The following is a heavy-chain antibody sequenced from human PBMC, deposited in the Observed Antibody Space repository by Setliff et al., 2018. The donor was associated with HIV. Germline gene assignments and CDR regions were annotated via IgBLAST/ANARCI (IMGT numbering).Heavy chain of an antibody. CDR3: ARGVPSVYYYFYYMDV. Sequence: SETLSLTCAVYGGSFRDYYWTWIRQPPGKGLEWIGEINYSGSSNYNPSLKSRVTISADASKNQFSLKLTSVTAADTAIYYCARGVPSVYYYFYYMDVWGKGTTVTVSS. J-gene: IGHJ6*03. CDR2: INYSGSS. CDR1: GGSFRDYY. D-gene: IGHD2-2*01. V-gene: IGHV4-34*01.